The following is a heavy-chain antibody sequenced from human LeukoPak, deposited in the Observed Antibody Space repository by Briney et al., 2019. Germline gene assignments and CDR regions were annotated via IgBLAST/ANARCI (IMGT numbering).Heavy chain of an antibody. CDR3: ARGVAVGGYFDY. CDR2: IYYSGST. Sequence: SETLSLTCTVSGGSISSYYWSWIRQPPGKGLEWIGYIYYSGSTNYNPSPKSRVTISVDTSKNQFSLKLSSVTAADTAVYYCARGVAVGGYFDYWGQGTLVTVSS. CDR1: GGSISSYY. J-gene: IGHJ4*02. V-gene: IGHV4-59*01. D-gene: IGHD3-16*01.